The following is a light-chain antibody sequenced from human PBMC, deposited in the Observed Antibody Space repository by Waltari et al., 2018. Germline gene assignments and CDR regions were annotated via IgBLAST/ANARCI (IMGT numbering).Light chain of an antibody. CDR3: TSYTSSNTYV. V-gene: IGLV2-14*01. CDR1: SSDVGSYNY. Sequence: QSALTQPASVSGSRGQSITISCTGTSSDVGSYNYVSWYQQHPGKAPKLMIYDVSKRPSGVSNRFSGSKSDNTASLTISGLQAEDEADYYCTSYTSSNTYVFGTGTKVTVL. J-gene: IGLJ1*01. CDR2: DVS.